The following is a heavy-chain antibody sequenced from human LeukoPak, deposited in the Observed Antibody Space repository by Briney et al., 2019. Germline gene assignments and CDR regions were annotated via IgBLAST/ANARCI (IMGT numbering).Heavy chain of an antibody. CDR2: IGSSGGGI. CDR1: GFTFSTYT. D-gene: IGHD3-3*01. J-gene: IGHJ4*02. CDR3: AKDQASGYPLYYFDY. Sequence: GGSLRLSCAASGFTFSTYTMYWVRHPPGKRLEWVSIIGSSGGGIHYAGSVKGRFTISRDNSKNTLYLQMNSLRAEDTAVYYCAKDQASGYPLYYFDYWGRGTLVTVSS. V-gene: IGHV3-23*01.